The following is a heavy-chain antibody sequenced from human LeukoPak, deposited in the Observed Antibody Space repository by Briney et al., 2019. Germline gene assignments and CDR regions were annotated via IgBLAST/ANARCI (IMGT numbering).Heavy chain of an antibody. CDR2: IYHSGST. V-gene: IGHV4-30-2*01. CDR1: GGSISSGGYS. CDR3: ARDGPTAYFGL. Sequence: PSETLSLTCAVSGGSISSGGYSWSWIRQPPGKGLEWIGYIYHSGSTNYNPSLKSRVTISIDTSKNQFSLKLSSVTAADTAVYYCARDGPTAYFGLWGRGTLVTVSS. J-gene: IGHJ2*01. D-gene: IGHD4-17*01.